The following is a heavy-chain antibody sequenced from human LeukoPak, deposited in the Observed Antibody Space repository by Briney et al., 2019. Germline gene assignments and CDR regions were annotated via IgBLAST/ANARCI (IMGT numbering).Heavy chain of an antibody. CDR3: ARDNSSGWNRAFDI. CDR1: GGSISSGDYY. D-gene: IGHD6-19*01. CDR2: IYYSGST. Sequence: PSQTLSLTCTVSGGSISSGDYYWSWIRQPPGKGLEWIGYIYYSGSTNYNPSLKSRVTISVDTSKNQFSLKLSSVTAADTAVYYCARDNSSGWNRAFDIWGQGTMVTVSS. J-gene: IGHJ3*02. V-gene: IGHV4-30-4*01.